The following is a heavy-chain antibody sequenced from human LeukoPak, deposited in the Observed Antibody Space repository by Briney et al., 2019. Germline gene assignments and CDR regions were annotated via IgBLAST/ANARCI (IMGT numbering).Heavy chain of an antibody. D-gene: IGHD2-15*01. CDR2: INPETDGGTP. CDR1: ELTLSNAW. V-gene: IGHV3-15*01. Sequence: PGVSLRLSCAAAELTLSNAWMSWVRQAPGKGLEWVALINPETDGGTPDYAAIVKCRFTISRDDSADTPYLHMNSRKTEDTALYYRTTKGSNRWFNYYYYMDVWGNGTPVTVSS. J-gene: IGHJ6*03. CDR3: TTKGSNRWFNYYYYMDV.